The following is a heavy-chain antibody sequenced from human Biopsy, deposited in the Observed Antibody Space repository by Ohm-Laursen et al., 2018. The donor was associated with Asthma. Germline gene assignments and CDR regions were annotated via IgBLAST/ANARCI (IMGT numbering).Heavy chain of an antibody. CDR2: INSVFGTT. D-gene: IGHD2-2*01. V-gene: IGHV1-69*01. CDR3: ARKAGSCISRTCYSLDF. J-gene: IGHJ4*02. CDR1: GGTFNTYV. Sequence: SSVKVSCKPLGGTFNTYVIGWVRQAPGQGLEWMGGINSVFGTTTYPQKFQDRVTITADDSTSAVYMELSSLRSEDTAVYYCARKAGSCISRTCYSLDFWGQGTLVTVSS.